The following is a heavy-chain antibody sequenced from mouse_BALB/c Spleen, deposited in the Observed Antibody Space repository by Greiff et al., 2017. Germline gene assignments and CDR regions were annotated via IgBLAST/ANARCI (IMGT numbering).Heavy chain of an antibody. J-gene: IGHJ2*01. CDR3: TRGMITTGFDY. CDR2: INPSNGGT. CDR1: GYTFTSYY. Sequence: QVQLKQPGAELVKPGASVKLSCKASGYTFTSYYMYWVKQRPGQGLEWIGGINPSNGGTNFNEKFKSKATLTVDKSSSTAYMQLSSLTSEDSAVYYCTRGMITTGFDYWGQGTTLTVSS. V-gene: IGHV1S81*02. D-gene: IGHD2-4*01.